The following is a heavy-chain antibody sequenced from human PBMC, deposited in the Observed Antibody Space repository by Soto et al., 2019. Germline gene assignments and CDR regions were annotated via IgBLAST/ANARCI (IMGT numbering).Heavy chain of an antibody. Sequence: QVHLVESGGGVVQPGRSLRVSCAASGFTFSNYAMHWVRQAPGKGLEWVAVVSYDGSKQFYADSVEGRFTISRDSSKSTLDRHMDNLRDEDTAVYYCARDRVYYYDNSGYYNFDYWGQGTLVTVSS. D-gene: IGHD3-22*01. V-gene: IGHV3-30-3*01. CDR1: GFTFSNYA. CDR3: ARDRVYYYDNSGYYNFDY. J-gene: IGHJ4*02. CDR2: VSYDGSKQ.